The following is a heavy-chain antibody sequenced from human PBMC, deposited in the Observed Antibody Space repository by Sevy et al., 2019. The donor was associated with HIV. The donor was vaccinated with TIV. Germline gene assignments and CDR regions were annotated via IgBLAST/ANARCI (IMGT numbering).Heavy chain of an antibody. CDR3: AGARYDSSGSFDAFDI. CDR2: IFKSGDVT. CDR1: GFTLRTYA. Sequence: GESLKISCVASGFTLRTYAMNWVRQAPGKGLKWVSTIFKSGDVTYYADSVKGRFTIARDNSKNTVYLHMKSLRAEDTALYFCAGARYDSSGSFDAFDIWGQGTMVTVSS. J-gene: IGHJ3*02. D-gene: IGHD3-22*01. V-gene: IGHV3-23*01.